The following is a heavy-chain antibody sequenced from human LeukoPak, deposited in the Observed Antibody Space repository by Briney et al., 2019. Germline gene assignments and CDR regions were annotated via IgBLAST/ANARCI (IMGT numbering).Heavy chain of an antibody. CDR1: GYTFTSYY. CDR2: INPSGGST. D-gene: IGHD5-24*01. J-gene: IGHJ6*03. CDR3: ARGREMATIPGVYYYYMDV. Sequence: ASVKVSCKASGYTFTSYYLHWLRQAPGQGLEWMGIINPSGGSTSYAQKFQGRVTMTRDTSTSTVYMELSSLRSEDTAVYYCARGREMATIPGVYYYYMDVWGKGTTVTVSS. V-gene: IGHV1-46*03.